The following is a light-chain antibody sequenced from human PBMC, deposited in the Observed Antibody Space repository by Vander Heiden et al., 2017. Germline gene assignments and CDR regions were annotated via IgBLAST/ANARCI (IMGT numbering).Light chain of an antibody. V-gene: IGKV3-15*01. J-gene: IGKJ4*01. Sequence: EVVLTQSPATLSVSPGERATLSCRASQSVASNISWYQQTPGQAPRLLIYDASTRATGIPARFSGSGSGTEFTLIISSLQSEDFAIYYCQQFKNWPPLTFGGGTKVEIK. CDR2: DAS. CDR1: QSVASN. CDR3: QQFKNWPPLT.